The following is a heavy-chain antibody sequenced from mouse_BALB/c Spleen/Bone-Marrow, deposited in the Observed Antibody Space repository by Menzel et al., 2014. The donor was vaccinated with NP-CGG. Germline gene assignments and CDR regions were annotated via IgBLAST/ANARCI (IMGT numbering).Heavy chain of an antibody. CDR2: IDPYSGGT. Sequence: VQLQQSGPELVKPGASVKVSCKASGYAFTSYNMYWVKQSHGKSLEWMGYIDPYSGGTNYNQKLKGKATLTVDKSSSTAYMHLNSLTSEDSAVYYCARNLGYGYFDYWGQGTTLTVSS. J-gene: IGHJ2*01. V-gene: IGHV1S135*01. D-gene: IGHD3-1*01. CDR1: GYAFTSYN. CDR3: ARNLGYGYFDY.